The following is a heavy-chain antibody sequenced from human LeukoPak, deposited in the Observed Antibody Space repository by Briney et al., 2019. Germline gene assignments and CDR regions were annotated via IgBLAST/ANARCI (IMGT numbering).Heavy chain of an antibody. V-gene: IGHV3-33*01. Sequence: GRSLRLSCAASGFTFSSYGMHWVRQAPGKGLEWVAVIWYDGSNKYYADSVKGRFTISRDNSKNTLYLQMNSLRAEDTAVYYCARSRLSEWFGELSYYFDYWGQGTLVTVSS. D-gene: IGHD3-10*01. CDR2: IWYDGSNK. J-gene: IGHJ4*02. CDR3: ARSRLSEWFGELSYYFDY. CDR1: GFTFSSYG.